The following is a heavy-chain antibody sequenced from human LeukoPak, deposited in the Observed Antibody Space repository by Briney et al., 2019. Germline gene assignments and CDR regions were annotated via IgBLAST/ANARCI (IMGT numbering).Heavy chain of an antibody. J-gene: IGHJ5*02. CDR1: GYTFTSYD. CDR3: ARETDCSSTSCYVVGFDP. Sequence: ASVKVSCKASGYTFTSYDINWVRQATGQGLEWMGWMNPNSGNTGYAQKFQGRVTMTRNTSISTAYMELSRLRSDDTAVYYCARETDCSSTSCYVVGFDPWGQGTLVTVSS. D-gene: IGHD2-2*01. V-gene: IGHV1-8*01. CDR2: MNPNSGNT.